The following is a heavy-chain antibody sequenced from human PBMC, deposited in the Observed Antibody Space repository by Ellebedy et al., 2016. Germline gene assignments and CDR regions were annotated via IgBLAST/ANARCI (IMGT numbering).Heavy chain of an antibody. D-gene: IGHD4-17*01. CDR2: IYYSGST. CDR1: TFSSYW. V-gene: IGHV4-39*07. CDR3: ARDFGAVTLGYYFDY. Sequence: TFSSYWMSWVRQPPGKGLEWIGSIYYSGSTYYNPSLKSRVTISVDTSKNQFSLKLSSVTAADTAVYYCARDFGAVTLGYYFDYWGQGTLVTVSS. J-gene: IGHJ4*02.